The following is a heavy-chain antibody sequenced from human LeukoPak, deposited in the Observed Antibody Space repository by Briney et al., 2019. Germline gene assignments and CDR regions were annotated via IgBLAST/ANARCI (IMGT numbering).Heavy chain of an antibody. CDR2: ISSNGATT. D-gene: IGHD5-18*01. J-gene: IGHJ6*02. V-gene: IGHV3-64D*06. Sequence: PGGSLRLSCSASGFTFSSFAMHWVRQAPGKGLEYVSAISSNGATTYYADSVKGRFTISRDNSKNTLYLQMSSLRGEDTAVYYCVKCGYGYATYLMDVWGQGTTVTVSS. CDR1: GFTFSSFA. CDR3: VKCGYGYATYLMDV.